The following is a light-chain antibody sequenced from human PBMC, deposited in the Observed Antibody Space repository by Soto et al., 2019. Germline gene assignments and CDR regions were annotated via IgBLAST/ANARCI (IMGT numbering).Light chain of an antibody. J-gene: IGKJ2*01. V-gene: IGKV3-15*01. Sequence: EIVMTQSPATLSVSPGERATLSCRASQSVSSNLAWYQQKPGQAPRLLIYGASTRATGIPARFSGSRSGTEFNITISSLQSEDFAVYYCQQYNNWPYTFGQGTKLEIK. CDR1: QSVSSN. CDR2: GAS. CDR3: QQYNNWPYT.